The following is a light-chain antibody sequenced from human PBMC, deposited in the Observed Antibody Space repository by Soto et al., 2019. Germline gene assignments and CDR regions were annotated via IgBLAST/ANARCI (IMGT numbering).Light chain of an antibody. CDR2: DAS. J-gene: IGKJ5*01. Sequence: EIVLTQSPGTLSLSPGARAPLSCRARQSVSSNYLAWYQHKPGQAPRLLIYDASSRATGTPDRFSGSGSGTDFTLTISRLEPEDFAVYYCQHYGSSHSNTFGQGTRLEIK. V-gene: IGKV3-20*01. CDR1: QSVSSNY. CDR3: QHYGSSHSNT.